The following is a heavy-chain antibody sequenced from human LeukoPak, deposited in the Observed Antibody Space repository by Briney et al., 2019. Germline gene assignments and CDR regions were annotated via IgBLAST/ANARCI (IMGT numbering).Heavy chain of an antibody. CDR1: GYSFTSYW. CDR3: ARQGYYYGSGSSWFDP. D-gene: IGHD3-10*01. CDR2: IDPSDSYT. V-gene: IGHV5-10-1*01. Sequence: GESLRISCKGSGYSFTSYWISWVRQMPGKGLEWMGRIDPSDSYTNYSPSFQGHVTISADKSISTAYLQWSSLKASDTAMYYCARQGYYYGSGSSWFDPWGQGTLVTVSS. J-gene: IGHJ5*02.